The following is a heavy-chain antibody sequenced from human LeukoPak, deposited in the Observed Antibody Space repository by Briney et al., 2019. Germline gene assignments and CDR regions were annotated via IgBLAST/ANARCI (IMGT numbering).Heavy chain of an antibody. CDR1: GGSISSSSYY. Sequence: SETLSLTCTVSGGSISSSSYYWGWIRQPPGKGLEWIGSIYYSGSTYYNPSLKSRVTISVDTSKNQFSLKLSSVTAADTAVYYCAREIAQAVPAQVEHWGQGTLVTVSS. V-gene: IGHV4-39*02. D-gene: IGHD6-25*01. CDR2: IYYSGST. J-gene: IGHJ1*01. CDR3: AREIAQAVPAQVEH.